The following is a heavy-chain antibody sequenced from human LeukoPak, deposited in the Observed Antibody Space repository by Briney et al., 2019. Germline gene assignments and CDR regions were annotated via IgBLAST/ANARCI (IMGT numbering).Heavy chain of an antibody. V-gene: IGHV4-34*01. CDR1: GGSFSGYY. J-gene: IGHJ4*02. CDR2: INHSGST. CDR3: ARVKKAYYYDSSGYFGY. D-gene: IGHD3-22*01. Sequence: SETLSLTSAVYGGSFSGYYWSWIRQPPGKGLEWIGEINHSGSTNYNPSLKSRVTISVDTSKNQFSLKLSSVTAADTAVYYCARVKKAYYYDSSGYFGYWGQGTLVTVSS.